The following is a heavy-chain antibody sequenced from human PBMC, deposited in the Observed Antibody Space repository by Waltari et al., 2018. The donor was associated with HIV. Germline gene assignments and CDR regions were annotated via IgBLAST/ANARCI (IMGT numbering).Heavy chain of an antibody. J-gene: IGHJ4*02. V-gene: IGHV3-23*01. CDR3: AKASYSGQSLAVLHFDY. Sequence: EVQLLESGGDLVKPGGSLRLSCAASGFSFSLYAMSWVRQAPGKRLEWVSTISNSGSSSYYADSVKGQFTISRDNSKRTLYLHMNSLRDEHTGIYYCAKASYSGQSLAVLHFDYWGLGTLVTVSS. CDR1: GFSFSLYA. D-gene: IGHD5-12*01. CDR2: ISNSGSSS.